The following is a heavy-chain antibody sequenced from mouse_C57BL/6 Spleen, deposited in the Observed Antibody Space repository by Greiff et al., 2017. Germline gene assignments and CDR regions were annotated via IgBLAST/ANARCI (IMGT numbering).Heavy chain of an antibody. V-gene: IGHV5-6*01. D-gene: IGHD2-4*01. J-gene: IGHJ4*01. CDR2: MSSGGSYT. CDR1: GFTFSSYG. CDR3: ARHEDYDQNDAMDY. Sequence: EVKLVESGGDLVKPGGSLTLSCAASGFTFSSYGMSWVRQTPDKRLEWVATMSSGGSYTYYPYSVKGRFTISRDNAKNTLYLQMSSLKSEDTAMYYWARHEDYDQNDAMDYWGQGTSVTVSS.